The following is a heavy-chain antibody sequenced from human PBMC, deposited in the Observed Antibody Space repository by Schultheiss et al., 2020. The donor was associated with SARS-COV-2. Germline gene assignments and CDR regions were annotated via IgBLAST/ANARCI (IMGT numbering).Heavy chain of an antibody. CDR1: GGSISSSSYY. V-gene: IGHV4-39*01. D-gene: IGHD1-1*01. J-gene: IGHJ4*02. Sequence: SETLSLTCTVSGGSISSSSYYWGWIRQPPGKGLEWIGNIYYSGSTYYNPSLKSRVTISVDTSKNQFSLKLSSVTAADTAVYYCARQDNNFDSWGQGILVTVSS. CDR2: IYYSGST. CDR3: ARQDNNFDS.